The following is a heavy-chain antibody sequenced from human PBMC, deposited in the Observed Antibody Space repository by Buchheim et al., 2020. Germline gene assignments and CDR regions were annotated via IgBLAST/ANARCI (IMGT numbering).Heavy chain of an antibody. CDR1: GFTFSSYW. V-gene: IGHV3-74*01. CDR3: ARGGTSGSLDY. CDR2: INTDGTDT. Sequence: EVQLVDSGGGLVQPGGSLRLSCAASGFTFSSYWMHWVRQAPGKGPVWVSRINTDGTDTSYADSVKGRFTISRDNARNKPYRQMNSLEAEDTAVYFCARGGTSGSLDYWGQGTL. D-gene: IGHD3-10*01. J-gene: IGHJ4*02.